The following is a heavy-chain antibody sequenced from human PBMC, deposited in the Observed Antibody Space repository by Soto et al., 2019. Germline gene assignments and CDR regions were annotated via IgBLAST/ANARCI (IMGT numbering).Heavy chain of an antibody. CDR1: GGSISNYY. D-gene: IGHD3-22*01. V-gene: IGHV4-59*01. J-gene: IGHJ5*02. CDR3: ASARTPYYYDNNGYFLFHA. Sequence: SESLSLTCTVSGGSISNYYWSWIRQPPGKGLEWIGYIYSSGTTSYNPSLRSRVTISIDTSKSQFSLKLSSVTAADTAVYYCASARTPYYYDNNGYFLFHAWGQGTLVTVS. CDR2: IYSSGTT.